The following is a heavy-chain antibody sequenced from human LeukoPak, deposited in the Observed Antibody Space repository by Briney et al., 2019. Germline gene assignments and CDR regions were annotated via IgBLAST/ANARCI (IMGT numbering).Heavy chain of an antibody. CDR3: ATDGSYSPYLVYEPRFDY. V-gene: IGHV1-24*01. CDR1: GYTLTELS. J-gene: IGHJ4*02. D-gene: IGHD1-26*01. CDR2: FDPEDGET. Sequence: ASVTVSCKVSGYTLTELSMHWVRQAPGKGLEWMGGFDPEDGETIYAQKFQGRVTMTEDTSTDTAYMELSSLRSEDTAVYYCATDGSYSPYLVYEPRFDYWGQGTLVTVSS.